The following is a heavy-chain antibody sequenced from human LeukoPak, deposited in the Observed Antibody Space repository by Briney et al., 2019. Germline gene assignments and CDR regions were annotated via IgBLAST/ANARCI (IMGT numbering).Heavy chain of an antibody. J-gene: IGHJ4*02. V-gene: IGHV3-23*01. Sequence: GGSLRLSCAASGFTFSSYAMSWVRQAPGKGLEWVSAISGSGGSTYYAGSVKGRFTISRDNSKNTLYLQMNSLRAEDTAVYYCKTYDSSGYYYPFDYWGQGTLVTVSS. CDR2: ISGSGGST. CDR3: KTYDSSGYYYPFDY. D-gene: IGHD3-22*01. CDR1: GFTFSSYA.